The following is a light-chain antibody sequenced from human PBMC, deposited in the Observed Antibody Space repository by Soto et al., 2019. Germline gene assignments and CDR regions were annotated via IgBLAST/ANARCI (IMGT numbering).Light chain of an antibody. V-gene: IGKV3-15*01. J-gene: IGKJ2*01. CDR1: QSVSSN. CDR2: GAS. CDR3: QQYNNWPNT. Sequence: EIVMTQSPATLSVSPGERATLSCRASQSVSSNLAWYQQKPGQAPRLLIYGASTRANGIPASFSVSGSGTGFTLTISSLQSEDFADYYCQQYNNWPNTFGQGNKLEIK.